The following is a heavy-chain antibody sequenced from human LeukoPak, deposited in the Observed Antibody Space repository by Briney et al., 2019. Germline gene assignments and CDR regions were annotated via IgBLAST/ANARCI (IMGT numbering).Heavy chain of an antibody. CDR3: ARGGAMYNWNLFDY. J-gene: IGHJ4*02. CDR2: INSDGSST. V-gene: IGHV3-74*01. D-gene: IGHD1-20*01. Sequence: PGGSLRLSCAASGFTFSSYWMHWVRQAPGKGLVWVSRINSDGSSTSYADSVKGRFTISRDNAKNTLYLQMNSLRAEDTAVYYCARGGAMYNWNLFDYWGQGTLATVSS. CDR1: GFTFSSYW.